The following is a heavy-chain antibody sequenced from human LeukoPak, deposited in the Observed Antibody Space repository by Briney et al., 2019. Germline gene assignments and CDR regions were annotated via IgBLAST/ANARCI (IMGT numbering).Heavy chain of an antibody. Sequence: EASVKVSCKASGGTFSSYAISWVRQAPGQGLEWMGGIIPIFGTANYAQKFQGRVTITADESASTAYMELSSLRSEDTAVYYCARGYGDYVFYFDYWGQGTLVIVSS. CDR2: IIPIFGTA. J-gene: IGHJ4*02. V-gene: IGHV1-69*01. D-gene: IGHD4-17*01. CDR3: ARGYGDYVFYFDY. CDR1: GGTFSSYA.